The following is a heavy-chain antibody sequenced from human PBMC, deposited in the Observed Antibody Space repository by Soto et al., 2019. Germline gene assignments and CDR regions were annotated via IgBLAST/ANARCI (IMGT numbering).Heavy chain of an antibody. V-gene: IGHV3-30-3*01. D-gene: IGHD3-22*01. CDR1: GFTFSSYA. CDR3: ARVIVEYYYDSSGYYNDY. Sequence: GGSLRLSCAASGFTFSSYAMHWVRQAPGKGLERVAVISYDGSNKYYADSVKGRFTISRDNSKNTLYLQMNSLRAEDTAVYYCARVIVEYYYDSSGYYNDYWAQGTLVPVSS. CDR2: ISYDGSNK. J-gene: IGHJ4*02.